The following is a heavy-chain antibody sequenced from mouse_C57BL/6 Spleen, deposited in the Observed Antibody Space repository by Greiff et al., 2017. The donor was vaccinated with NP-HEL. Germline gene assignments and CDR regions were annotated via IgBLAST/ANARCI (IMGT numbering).Heavy chain of an antibody. Sequence: EVQLVESGEGLVKPGGSLKLSCAASGFTFSSYAMSWVRQTPEKRLEWVAYISSGGDYIYYADTVKGRFTISRDNARNTLYLQMSSLKSEDTAMYYCTRDRYSNSYFDYWGQGTTLTVSS. CDR2: ISSGGDYI. V-gene: IGHV5-9-1*02. J-gene: IGHJ2*01. CDR3: TRDRYSNSYFDY. CDR1: GFTFSSYA. D-gene: IGHD2-5*01.